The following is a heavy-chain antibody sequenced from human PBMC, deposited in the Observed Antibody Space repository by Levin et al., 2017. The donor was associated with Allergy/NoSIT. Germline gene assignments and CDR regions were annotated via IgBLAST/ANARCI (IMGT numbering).Heavy chain of an antibody. Sequence: KSSETLSLTCAISGASVSSNSAAWNWIRQSPSRGLEWLGRTYYRSKWYNDYAVSVKSRITINPDTSKNQFSLQLNSVTPEDTAVYYCAKNSYGTYYYYYGMDVWGQGTTVTVSS. J-gene: IGHJ6*02. CDR2: TYYRSKWYN. CDR3: AKNSYGTYYYYYGMDV. CDR1: GASVSSNSAA. D-gene: IGHD5-18*01. V-gene: IGHV6-1*01.